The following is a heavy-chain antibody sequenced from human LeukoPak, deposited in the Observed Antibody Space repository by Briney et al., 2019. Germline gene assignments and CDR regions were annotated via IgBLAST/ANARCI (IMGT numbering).Heavy chain of an antibody. CDR2: ISSSSYI. CDR3: ARARDFWSGYLAPFDP. CDR1: GFTFSSYS. Sequence: PGGSLRLSCAASGFTFSSYSMNWVRQAPGKGLEWVSSISSSSYIYYADSVKGRFTISRDNAKNSLYLQMNSLRAEDTAVYYCARARDFWSGYLAPFDPWGQGTLVTVSS. V-gene: IGHV3-21*01. D-gene: IGHD3-3*01. J-gene: IGHJ5*02.